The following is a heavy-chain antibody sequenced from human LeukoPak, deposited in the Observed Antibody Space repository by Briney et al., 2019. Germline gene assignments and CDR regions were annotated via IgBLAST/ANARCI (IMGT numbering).Heavy chain of an antibody. V-gene: IGHV1-69*13. Sequence: ASVKVSCKASGGTFSSYAISWVRQAPGQGLEWMGGIIPIFGTANYAQKFQGKVTITADESTSTAYMELSSLRSEDTAVYYCARHRSSSWLHIDYWGQGTLVTVSS. CDR1: GGTFSSYA. D-gene: IGHD6-13*01. CDR3: ARHRSSSWLHIDY. J-gene: IGHJ4*02. CDR2: IIPIFGTA.